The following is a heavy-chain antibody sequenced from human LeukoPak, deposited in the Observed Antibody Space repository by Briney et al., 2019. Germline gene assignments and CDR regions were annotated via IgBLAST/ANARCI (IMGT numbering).Heavy chain of an antibody. V-gene: IGHV3-9*01. CDR2: ISWNSGSI. CDR1: GFTFDDYA. Sequence: GGSPRLSCAASGFTFDDYAMHWVRQAPGKGLDWVSGISWNSGSIGYADSVKGRFTISRDNAKNSLYLQMNSLRAEDTALYYCAKASTSSSWYVDYWGQGTLVTVSS. J-gene: IGHJ4*02. D-gene: IGHD6-13*01. CDR3: AKASTSSSWYVDY.